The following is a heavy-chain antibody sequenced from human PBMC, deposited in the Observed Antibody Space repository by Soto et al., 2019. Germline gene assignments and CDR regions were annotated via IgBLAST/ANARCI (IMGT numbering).Heavy chain of an antibody. V-gene: IGHV4-39*01. CDR1: GGSITSRSYY. CDR3: ARQRTSVVTQAYLDD. Sequence: SETLSLTCTVSGGSITSRSYYWGWIRQATGKGLEWIGSIYYSGSNYYNPSLKSRVAMSVDTSKNQFSLKLRSVSAADTAVYYCARQRTSVVTQAYLDDWGQGSLVTVSS. CDR2: IYYSGSN. J-gene: IGHJ4*02. D-gene: IGHD2-21*02.